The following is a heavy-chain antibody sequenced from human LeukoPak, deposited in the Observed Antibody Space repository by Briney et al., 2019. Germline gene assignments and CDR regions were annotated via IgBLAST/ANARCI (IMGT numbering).Heavy chain of an antibody. V-gene: IGHV1-69*04. D-gene: IGHD5-18*01. CDR1: GGTFSSDA. Sequence: SVKVSCKASGGTFSSDAISWVRQAPGQGLEWMGRIIPILGIANYAQKFQGRVTITADKSTSTAYMELSSLRSEDTAVYYCARDGLNARYSYGYSYYFDYWGQGTLVTVSS. CDR2: IIPILGIA. J-gene: IGHJ4*02. CDR3: ARDGLNARYSYGYSYYFDY.